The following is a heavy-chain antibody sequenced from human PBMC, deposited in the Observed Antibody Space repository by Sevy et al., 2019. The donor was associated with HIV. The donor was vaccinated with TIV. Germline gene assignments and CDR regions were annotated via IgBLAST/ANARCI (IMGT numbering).Heavy chain of an antibody. CDR3: AREVGGFNWRPYYFDS. CDR1: GFTFTDYW. Sequence: GSLRLSCAASGFTFTDYWMSWVRQTPGKGLEWVATIKQDESEKYYVDSVKGRFGISRDNDKNSVSLQMNGLRVEDAALYYCAREVGGFNWRPYYFDSWGQGTLVTVSS. V-gene: IGHV3-7*01. CDR2: IKQDESEK. J-gene: IGHJ4*02. D-gene: IGHD3-3*01.